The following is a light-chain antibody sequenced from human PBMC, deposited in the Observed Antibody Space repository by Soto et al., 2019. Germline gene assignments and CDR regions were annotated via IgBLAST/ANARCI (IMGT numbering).Light chain of an antibody. V-gene: IGLV2-14*01. CDR2: EVS. CDR1: SSDVGGYNY. CDR3: SSYTSSSTLV. J-gene: IGLJ1*01. Sequence: QSALTQPASVSGSPGQSITISCTGTSSDVGGYNYVSWYQQHPGKDPKIMIYEVSNRPSGVSNRFSGSKSGNTASLTISGLQAEDEADYYCSSYTSSSTLVFGTGTKVTVL.